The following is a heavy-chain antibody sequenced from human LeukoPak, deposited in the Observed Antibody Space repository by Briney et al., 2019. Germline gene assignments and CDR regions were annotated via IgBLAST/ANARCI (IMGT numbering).Heavy chain of an antibody. CDR1: GGSFSGYY. CDR3: AKSETTIFGVVMSHLFDY. V-gene: IGHV3-23*01. J-gene: IGHJ4*02. D-gene: IGHD3-3*01. CDR2: ISGSGGST. Sequence: PSETLSLTCAVYGGSFSGYYWSWVRQAPGKGLEWVSAISGSGGSTYYADSVKGRFTISRDNSKNTLYLQMNSLRAEDTAVYYCAKSETTIFGVVMSHLFDYWGQGTLVTVSS.